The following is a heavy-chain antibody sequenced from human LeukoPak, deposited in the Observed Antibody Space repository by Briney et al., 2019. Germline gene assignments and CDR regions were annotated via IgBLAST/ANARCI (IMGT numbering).Heavy chain of an antibody. J-gene: IGHJ4*02. CDR1: GFTFSSYA. Sequence: GGSLRLSCAAAGFTFSSYAMSWVGQAPGRGGEGVSAISGSGGRTYYADSVKGRVTISRENYKNTPYLQMTSLRAADPAVYYRAKVVGVRLPWFWSGGFHYWGQGSLLSVSS. D-gene: IGHD3-10*01. V-gene: IGHV3-23*01. CDR3: AKVVGVRLPWFWSGGFHY. CDR2: ISGSGGRT.